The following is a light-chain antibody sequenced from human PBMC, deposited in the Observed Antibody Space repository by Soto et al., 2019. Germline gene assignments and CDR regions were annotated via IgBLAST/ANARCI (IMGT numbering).Light chain of an antibody. V-gene: IGKV3D-15*01. CDR1: QTISRN. CDR3: QQYHNWPPIT. CDR2: GAS. J-gene: IGKJ5*01. Sequence: TQSPGTLSLSPGERATLSCRASQTISRNFLAWYQQKPGQAPRLLIYGASKRATGIPARFSGSGSGTEFTLTISNLQSEDFAVYFCQQYHNWPPITFGQGTRLEIK.